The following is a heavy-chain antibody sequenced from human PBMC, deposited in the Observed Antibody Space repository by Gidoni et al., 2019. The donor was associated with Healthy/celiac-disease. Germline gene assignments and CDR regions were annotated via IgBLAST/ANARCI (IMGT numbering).Heavy chain of an antibody. CDR1: GFTFSSYP. J-gene: IGHJ1*01. Sequence: EVQLLESGGGLIQPGGSLRLSCASSGFTFSSYPMRWVRQALGKGLEWVSAIRGSGGSTYYADSVKGRFTISRDNSKNTLYLQMNSLSAEDTAVYYCAKGGAWVYSGPEYFQHWGQGTLVTVSS. D-gene: IGHD6-13*01. CDR3: AKGGAWVYSGPEYFQH. V-gene: IGHV3-23*01. CDR2: IRGSGGST.